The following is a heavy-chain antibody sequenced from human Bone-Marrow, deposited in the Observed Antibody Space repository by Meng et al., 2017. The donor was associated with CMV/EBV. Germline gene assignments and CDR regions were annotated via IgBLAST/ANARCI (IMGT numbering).Heavy chain of an antibody. D-gene: IGHD3-10*01. CDR3: ARRSGNHFVFYYFDN. CDR1: GYSFTSNW. V-gene: IGHV5-51*01. Sequence: GESLKISCKTSGYSFTSNWIAWVRQMPGKGLEWMGSIHPSDSGIKYSPSFQGQVTISADKSITTAYMQWRSLKASDNAMYYCARRSGNHFVFYYFDNWGQGTLVTVSS. J-gene: IGHJ4*02. CDR2: IHPSDSGI.